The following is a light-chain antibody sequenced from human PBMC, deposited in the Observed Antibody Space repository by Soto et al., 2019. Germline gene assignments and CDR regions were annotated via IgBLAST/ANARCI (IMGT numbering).Light chain of an antibody. Sequence: EIVMTQSPATLSVSPGDRATLSCRASQSVGGRLAWYQQKPGQGPRLLIYDASTRATGTPARFGCSGSGTDFSLTISSLQSEDFAVYYCQQYTHWPLVFGPGTKVEIK. CDR1: QSVGGR. CDR2: DAS. J-gene: IGKJ3*01. CDR3: QQYTHWPLV. V-gene: IGKV3-15*01.